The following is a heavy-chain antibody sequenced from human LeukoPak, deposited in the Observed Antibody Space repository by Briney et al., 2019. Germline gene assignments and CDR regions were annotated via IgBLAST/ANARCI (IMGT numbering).Heavy chain of an antibody. J-gene: IGHJ6*03. Sequence: GGSLRPSCAASGFTFSSYGMHWVRQAPGKGLEWVAFIRYDGSNKYYADSVKGRFTISRDNSKNTLYLQMNSLRAEDTAVYYCANYPSSWYPTADYYYMDVWGKGTTVTVSS. CDR2: IRYDGSNK. CDR1: GFTFSSYG. D-gene: IGHD6-13*01. CDR3: ANYPSSWYPTADYYYMDV. V-gene: IGHV3-30*02.